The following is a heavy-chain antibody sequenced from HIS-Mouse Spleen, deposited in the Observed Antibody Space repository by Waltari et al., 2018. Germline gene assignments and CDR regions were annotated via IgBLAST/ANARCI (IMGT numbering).Heavy chain of an antibody. J-gene: IGHJ4*02. CDR2: ISYDGSNK. Sequence: QVPLVESGGGWVQPGSSLSPSWPRSGFTFRSYGRHWVRQAPGKGLEWVAVISYDGSNKYYADSVKGRFTISRDNSKNTLYLQMNSLRAEDTAVYYCAKDRHFDYWGQGTLVTVSS. V-gene: IGHV3-30*18. CDR3: AKDRHFDY. CDR1: GFTFRSYG.